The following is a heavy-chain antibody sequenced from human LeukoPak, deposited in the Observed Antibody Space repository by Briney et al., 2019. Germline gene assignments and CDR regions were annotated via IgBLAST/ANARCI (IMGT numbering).Heavy chain of an antibody. CDR3: ARGAHYYDSSGLLDY. D-gene: IGHD3-22*01. CDR2: IYYSGST. V-gene: IGHV4-39*01. CDR1: GGSISSSSYY. J-gene: IGHJ4*02. Sequence: SETLSLTCTVSGGSISSSSYYWGWIRQPPGKGLEWIGSIYYSGSTYCNPSLKSRVTISVDTSKNQFSLKLSSVTAADTAVYYCARGAHYYDSSGLLDYWGQGTLVTVSS.